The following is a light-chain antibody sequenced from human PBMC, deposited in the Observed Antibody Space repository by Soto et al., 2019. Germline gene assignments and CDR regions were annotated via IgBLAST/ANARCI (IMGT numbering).Light chain of an antibody. Sequence: DIQMTQSPSSLSASVGDRVTLTCRAGQSTTTFLHWYRYKPGKAPKLLIYGESNLESGVPSRFSGSGSGTDFTLTISSLQPDDFETYYCQQSYSSPYTFGRGTKVDIK. CDR2: GES. CDR3: QQSYSSPYT. J-gene: IGKJ2*01. V-gene: IGKV1-39*01. CDR1: QSTTTF.